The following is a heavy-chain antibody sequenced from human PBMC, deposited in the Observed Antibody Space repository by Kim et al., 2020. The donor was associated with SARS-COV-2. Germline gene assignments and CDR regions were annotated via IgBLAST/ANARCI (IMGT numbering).Heavy chain of an antibody. CDR3: AQDSSPLLDGGGFAY. D-gene: IGHD1-1*01. J-gene: IGHJ4*02. V-gene: IGHV3-43*01. Sequence: DSVKGHVTISRDNSKNSLYLQMNSLRTDDTALDYCAQDSSPLLDGGGFAYWGQGTLVTVSS.